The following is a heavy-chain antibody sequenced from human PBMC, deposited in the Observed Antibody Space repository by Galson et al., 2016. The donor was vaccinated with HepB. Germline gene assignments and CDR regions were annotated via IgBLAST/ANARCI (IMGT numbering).Heavy chain of an antibody. D-gene: IGHD5-18*01. Sequence: RQPPGKGPEWIGEIYDSENINYNPSLKSRVTLSIDASKNQFSLTVNSVTAADTGVYFCVRDSGGYRDGPQYYLDYWGQGVLVTVSS. J-gene: IGHJ4*02. CDR2: IYDSENI. V-gene: IGHV4-34*01. CDR3: VRDSGGYRDGPQYYLDY.